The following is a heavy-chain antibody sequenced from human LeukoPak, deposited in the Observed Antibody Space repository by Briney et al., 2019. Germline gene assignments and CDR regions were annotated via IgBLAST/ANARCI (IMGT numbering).Heavy chain of an antibody. D-gene: IGHD1-26*01. CDR1: GFAFSTYG. Sequence: GRSLRLSCAASGFAFSTYGMYWVRQAPGKGLEWVALISYDGTNKYYADPVKGRFTISRDNSKNTLYLQMNSPRVEDTSVYYCAKDPVGAAYNWFDPWGQGTLVTVSS. CDR3: AKDPVGAAYNWFDP. V-gene: IGHV3-30*18. J-gene: IGHJ5*02. CDR2: ISYDGTNK.